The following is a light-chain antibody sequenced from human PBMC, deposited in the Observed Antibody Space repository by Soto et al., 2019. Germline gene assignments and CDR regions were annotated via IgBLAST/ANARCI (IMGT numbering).Light chain of an antibody. Sequence: EIVLTQSPAILSLSPGERATLSCRTNQTVSSYLAWYQHKSGQAPRLLIYSASKRATGIPARFSGSGSGTDFTLTISSLEPEDLAVYYCQQRSNWPLITFGQGTRLEIK. CDR2: SAS. CDR1: QTVSSY. V-gene: IGKV3-11*01. CDR3: QQRSNWPLIT. J-gene: IGKJ5*01.